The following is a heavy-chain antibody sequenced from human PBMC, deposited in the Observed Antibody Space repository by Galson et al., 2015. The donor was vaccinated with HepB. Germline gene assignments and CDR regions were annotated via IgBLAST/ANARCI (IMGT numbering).Heavy chain of an antibody. CDR1: GFAFSKAW. V-gene: IGHV3-15*01. D-gene: IGHD2-15*01. J-gene: IGHJ3*01. CDR2: IRSKTNGETT. Sequence: SLRLSCAASGFAFSKAWMNWVRQAPGKGLEWVGRIRSKTNGETTDFAAPVKGRFTMSRDDSKNTLFLELNSLEIEDTAVYFCTTDWGAVVATKGDAFDVWGQGTKVTVSS. CDR3: TTDWGAVVATKGDAFDV.